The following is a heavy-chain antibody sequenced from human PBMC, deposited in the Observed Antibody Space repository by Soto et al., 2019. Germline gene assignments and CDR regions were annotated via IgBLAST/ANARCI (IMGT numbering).Heavy chain of an antibody. CDR1: GFNFGNYA. CDR3: AKDKSTGEYSYYRYMDV. V-gene: IGHV3-9*01. CDR2: ISWNSGQL. J-gene: IGHJ6*03. Sequence: EVRLVESGGGLVQPDRPLRLSCEVSGFNFGNYAMHWVRQVPGKGLEWVSAISWNSGQLDYADSVRGRFTISRDNAKNSVYLEMISLRPDDTALYYCAKDKSTGEYSYYRYMDVWGRGTTVIVSS. D-gene: IGHD4-17*01.